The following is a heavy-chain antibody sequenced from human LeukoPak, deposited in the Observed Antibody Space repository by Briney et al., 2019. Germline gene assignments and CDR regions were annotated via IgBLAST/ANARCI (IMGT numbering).Heavy chain of an antibody. Sequence: GGSLRLSCAASGFTFSSYAMSWVRQAPGKGLEWVSAISGSGGSTYYADSVEGRFTISRDNSKNTLYLQMNSLRAEDTAVYYCAKDQEPNQSKYYEAVFAAFDIWGQGTMVTVSS. CDR1: GFTFSSYA. V-gene: IGHV3-23*01. D-gene: IGHD3-22*01. J-gene: IGHJ3*02. CDR2: ISGSGGST. CDR3: AKDQEPNQSKYYEAVFAAFDI.